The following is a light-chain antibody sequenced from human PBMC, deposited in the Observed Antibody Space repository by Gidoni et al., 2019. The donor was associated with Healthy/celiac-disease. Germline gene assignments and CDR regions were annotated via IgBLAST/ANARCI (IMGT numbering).Light chain of an antibody. V-gene: IGLV3-1*01. CDR2: QDS. CDR1: KLGDKY. J-gene: IGLJ3*02. CDR3: QAWDSSTEA. Sequence: SYELTQPPSVSVSPGQTASITCSGDKLGDKYACWYQQKPGQSPVLVIYQDSKRPSGIPERFSGSNSGNTATLTISGTQAMDEADYYCQAWDSSTEAFGGGTKLXV.